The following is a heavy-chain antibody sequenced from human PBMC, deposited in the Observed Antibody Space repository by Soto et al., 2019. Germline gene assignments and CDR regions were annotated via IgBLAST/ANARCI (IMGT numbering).Heavy chain of an antibody. CDR3: ARSGYSSGWYHWYFDL. CDR2: INAGNGNT. V-gene: IGHV1-3*01. D-gene: IGHD6-19*01. CDR1: GYTFTNYG. J-gene: IGHJ2*01. Sequence: VKVSCKASGYTFTNYGIHWVRQAPGQRLEWMGWINAGNGNTKYSQNFQGRVTITRDTSATTAYMELSSLRSEDTAVFYCARSGYSSGWYHWYFDLWGRGTLVTVSS.